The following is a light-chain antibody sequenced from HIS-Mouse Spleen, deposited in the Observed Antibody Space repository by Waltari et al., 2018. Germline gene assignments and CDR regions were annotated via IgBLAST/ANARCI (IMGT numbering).Light chain of an antibody. CDR2: AAS. Sequence: DIQMTQSPSSVSASVGDRVTITCRASQGIGSWLAWYQQKPGKAPKLLIYAASSLESGVPSRLSDSCSGTDFTRTISSLQPEDFSTYYCQQANSFPSFTLFTFGPGTKVDIK. J-gene: IGKJ3*01. V-gene: IGKV1-12*02. CDR3: QQANSFPSFTLFT. CDR1: QGIGSW.